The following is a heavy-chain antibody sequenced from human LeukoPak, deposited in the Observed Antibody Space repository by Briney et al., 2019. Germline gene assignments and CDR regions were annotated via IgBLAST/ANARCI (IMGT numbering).Heavy chain of an antibody. CDR2: IYSGGHT. Sequence: GGSLRLSCAASGFTVSSNYMSWVRQAPGKGLEWVSVIYSGGHTYYADSVKGRFTISRDNSKNTLYLQMNSLRAEDTAVYHCARVTSSYGINWFDPWGQGTLVTVSS. J-gene: IGHJ5*02. D-gene: IGHD5-18*01. CDR3: ARVTSSYGINWFDP. V-gene: IGHV3-53*01. CDR1: GFTVSSNY.